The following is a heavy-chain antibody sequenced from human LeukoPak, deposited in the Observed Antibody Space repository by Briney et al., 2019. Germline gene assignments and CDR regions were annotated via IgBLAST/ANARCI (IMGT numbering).Heavy chain of an antibody. CDR2: IYYSGST. Sequence: SETLSLTCTVSGGSISSSSYDWGWIRQPPGKGLEWIGSIYYSGSTYYNPSLKSRVTISVDTSKNQFSLKLSSVTAADTAVYYCARPYCTNGVCYHEWGDAFDIWGQGTMVTVSS. CDR3: ARPYCTNGVCYHEWGDAFDI. V-gene: IGHV4-39*01. D-gene: IGHD2-8*01. J-gene: IGHJ3*02. CDR1: GGSISSSSYD.